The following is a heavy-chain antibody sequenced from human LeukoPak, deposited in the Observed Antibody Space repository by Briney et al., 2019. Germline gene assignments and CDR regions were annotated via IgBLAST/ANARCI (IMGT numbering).Heavy chain of an antibody. CDR3: AKFYDILTGYFDY. CDR2: ISGGGSTTYYA. D-gene: IGHD3-9*01. Sequence: GGSLRLSCAASGFTFSSSAMTWVRQSPGKGLEWVSAISGGGSTTYYAYYADSVKGWFTISRDDSKNTLYLQMNSLRAKDTAVYYCAKFYDILTGYFDYWGQGTLVTVSS. J-gene: IGHJ4*02. CDR1: GFTFSSSA. V-gene: IGHV3-23*01.